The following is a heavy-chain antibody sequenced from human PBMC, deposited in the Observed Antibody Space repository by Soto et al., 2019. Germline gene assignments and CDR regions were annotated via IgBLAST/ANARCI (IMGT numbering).Heavy chain of an antibody. Sequence: SETLSLTCAVSGGSISSGDYSWSWIRQPPGKGLEWIGYIYHSGSTYYNPSLKSRLTISVDRSKNQFSLKLSSVTTADTAVYSCSLYRYGYGVYYFSFWGRGSLVPGSS. CDR1: GGSISSGDYS. J-gene: IGHJ4*02. CDR2: IYHSGST. V-gene: IGHV4-30-2*01. D-gene: IGHD5-18*01. CDR3: SLYRYGYGVYYFSF.